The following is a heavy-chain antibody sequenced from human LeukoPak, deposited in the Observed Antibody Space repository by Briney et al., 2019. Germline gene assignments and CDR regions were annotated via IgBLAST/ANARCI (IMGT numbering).Heavy chain of an antibody. CDR1: GFTFRFFC. V-gene: IGHV3-74*01. J-gene: IGHJ4*02. CDR3: ARTLYCSNGVCYILDC. CDR2: ITIDGSLT. D-gene: IGHD2-8*01. Sequence: PGRSLRLSCALSGFTFRFFCMQCGRHAPGKGLVWVSRITIDGSLTSYADSLKGRFTIPRHNAKNTLYLQMNSLRAEDTAVYYCARTLYCSNGVCYILDCWGQGTLLSVSS.